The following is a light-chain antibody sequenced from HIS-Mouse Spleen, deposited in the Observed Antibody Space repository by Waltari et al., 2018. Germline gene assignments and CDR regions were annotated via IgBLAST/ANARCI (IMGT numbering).Light chain of an antibody. Sequence: QSVLTQPPSASGTPGQRVTISCSGSRPHTGRNYVSWYQQLPGTAPKLLIYRNNQRPSGVPDRFSGSKSGTSASLAISGLRSEDEADYYCAAWDDSLSGWVFGGGTKLTVL. CDR2: RNN. J-gene: IGLJ3*02. CDR3: AAWDDSLSGWV. V-gene: IGLV1-47*01. CDR1: RPHTGRNY.